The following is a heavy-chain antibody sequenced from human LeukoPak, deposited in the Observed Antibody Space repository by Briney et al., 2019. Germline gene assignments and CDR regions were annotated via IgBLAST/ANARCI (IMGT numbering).Heavy chain of an antibody. CDR2: IITYNGNT. V-gene: IGHV1-18*01. D-gene: IGHD2-2*01. J-gene: IGHJ3*02. CDR3: ARVRYCTSTSCYGPEDDAFDI. CDR1: GYTFTTYG. Sequence: ASVKVSCKASGYTFTTYGISWVRQAPGHGLEWMGWIITYNGNTDYAQKFQGRVTMTTDTSSSTAYMELRSLRYEDTALYYCARVRYCTSTSCYGPEDDAFDIWGQGTMVTVSS.